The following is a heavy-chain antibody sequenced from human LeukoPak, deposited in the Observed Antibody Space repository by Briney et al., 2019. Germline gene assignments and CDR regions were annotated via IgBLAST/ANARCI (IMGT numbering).Heavy chain of an antibody. CDR2: INHSGST. Sequence: SETLSLTCAVYGGSFSGYYWSWIRQPPGKGLEWIGEINHSGSTNYNPSLKSRVTISVDTSKNQFSLKLSSVTAADTAVYYCARGRPPYYDFCSGYLSYYYYMDVWGKGTTVTVSS. CDR1: GGSFSGYY. V-gene: IGHV4-34*01. CDR3: ARGRPPYYDFCSGYLSYYYYMDV. D-gene: IGHD3-3*01. J-gene: IGHJ6*03.